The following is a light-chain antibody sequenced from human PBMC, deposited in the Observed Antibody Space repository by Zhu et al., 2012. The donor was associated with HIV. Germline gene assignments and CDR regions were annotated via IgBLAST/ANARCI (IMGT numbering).Light chain of an antibody. Sequence: EILLTQSPDTLSLSPGDRATLACGASQYVNRNYVIWYQQRPGQAPRPLIYGASDRASGVPDRFSGSGSGTDFTLTISRLEPEDFAVYYCHQYDDSWTFGQGTKVEIK. J-gene: IGKJ1*01. CDR2: GAS. CDR3: HQYDDSWT. CDR1: QYVNRNY. V-gene: IGKV3-20*01.